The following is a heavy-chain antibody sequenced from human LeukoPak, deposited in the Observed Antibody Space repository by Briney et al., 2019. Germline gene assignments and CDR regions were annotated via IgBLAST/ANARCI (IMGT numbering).Heavy chain of an antibody. V-gene: IGHV3-30-3*01. D-gene: IGHD5-18*01. CDR3: ARDDHRGYSYGYGDY. CDR1: GFTFSSYA. J-gene: IGHJ4*02. CDR2: ISYDGSNK. Sequence: GSLRLSCAASGFTFSSYAMHWVRQAPGKGLEWVAVISYDGSNKYCADSVKGRFTISRDNSKNTLYLQMNSLRAEDTAVYYCARDDHRGYSYGYGDYWGQGTLVTVSS.